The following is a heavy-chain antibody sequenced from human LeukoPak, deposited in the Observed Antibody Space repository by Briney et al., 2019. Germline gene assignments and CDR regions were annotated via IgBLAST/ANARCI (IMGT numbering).Heavy chain of an antibody. CDR1: GGSFSGYY. J-gene: IGHJ4*02. Sequence: SETLTLTCAVYGGSFSGYYWSWIRQPPGKGLEWIGEINHSGSTNYNPSLKSRVTISVDTSKNQFSLKLSSVTAADTTVYYCARVAEDSSGWYDYWGQGTLVTVSS. D-gene: IGHD6-19*01. CDR2: INHSGST. CDR3: ARVAEDSSGWYDY. V-gene: IGHV4-34*01.